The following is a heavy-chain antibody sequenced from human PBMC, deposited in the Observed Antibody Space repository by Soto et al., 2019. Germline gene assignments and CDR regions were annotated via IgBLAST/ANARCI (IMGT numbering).Heavy chain of an antibody. CDR2: IYYSGST. J-gene: IGHJ4*02. CDR3: ASSVEMAKIDAY. V-gene: IGHV4-59*05. D-gene: IGHD5-12*01. Sequence: WENLSLICTVSGGSISSYYWSWIRQPPGKGLEWIGSIYYSGSTYYNPSLKSRVTISVDTSKNQFSLRLTYVTAADTAVYYCASSVEMAKIDAYWGQGTLVTVSS. CDR1: GGSISSYY.